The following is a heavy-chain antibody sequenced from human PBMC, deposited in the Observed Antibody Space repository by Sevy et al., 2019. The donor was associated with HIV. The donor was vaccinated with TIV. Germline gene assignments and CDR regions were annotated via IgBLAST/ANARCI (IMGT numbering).Heavy chain of an antibody. Sequence: GGSLILSCAASGFSFSSYWMSWVRQAPGKGLEWVANIQEYGSEKYYVDSVKGRFTISRDNAKNSLYLQMNSLRAEDTAVYYCAISKSGYSSNFGYWGQGTLVTVSS. CDR3: AISKSGYSSNFGY. D-gene: IGHD6-13*01. CDR1: GFSFSSYW. J-gene: IGHJ4*02. CDR2: IQEYGSEK. V-gene: IGHV3-7*03.